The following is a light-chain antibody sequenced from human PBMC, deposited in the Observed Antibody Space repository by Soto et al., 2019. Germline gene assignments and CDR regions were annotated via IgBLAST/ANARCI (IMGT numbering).Light chain of an antibody. Sequence: EIVLTQSPGTLSLSPGERATLSCRASQTVRNNYLAWYQQKPGQAPRLLIYDASSRATGIPDRFSGSGSGTDFTLTISRLEPEDFAVYYCQQYGSSSLWTFGQGTNVDI. CDR2: DAS. CDR3: QQYGSSSLWT. CDR1: QTVRNNY. V-gene: IGKV3-20*01. J-gene: IGKJ1*01.